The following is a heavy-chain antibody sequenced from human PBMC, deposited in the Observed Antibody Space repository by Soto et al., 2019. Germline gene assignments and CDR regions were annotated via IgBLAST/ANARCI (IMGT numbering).Heavy chain of an antibody. CDR3: ARTFDTITYYFDY. J-gene: IGHJ4*02. CDR1: EFSFSSYA. V-gene: IGHV3-30-3*01. CDR2: ISFDGNII. D-gene: IGHD3-9*01. Sequence: GGSLRLSCSASEFSFSSYAMHWIRQAPGKGLEWVAVISFDGNIIHYADSVKGRFIISRDNSKNTLYLQMHSLSGEDTAVYYCARTFDTITYYFDYWGQGTLVTVSS.